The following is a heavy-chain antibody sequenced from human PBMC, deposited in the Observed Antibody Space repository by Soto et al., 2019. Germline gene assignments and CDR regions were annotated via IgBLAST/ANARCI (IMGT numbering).Heavy chain of an antibody. CDR3: SRDQAPYSSVWHNRHFDY. CDR2: ISYDGSNK. CDR1: GFTFSSYA. V-gene: IGHV3-30-3*01. J-gene: IGHJ4*02. Sequence: ESGGGVVQPGRSLRLSCAASGFTFSSYAMHWARQAPGKGLEWVAVISYDGSNKYYANSVKDRFTISRENSKTLYLQMNSLRAEDTAVYCCSRDQAPYSSVWHNRHFDYLGQGTLVTVSS. D-gene: IGHD6-19*01.